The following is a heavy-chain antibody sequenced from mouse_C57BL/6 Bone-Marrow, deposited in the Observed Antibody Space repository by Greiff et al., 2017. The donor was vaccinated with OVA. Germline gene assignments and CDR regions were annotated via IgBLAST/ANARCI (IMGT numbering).Heavy chain of an antibody. D-gene: IGHD2-4*01. Sequence: QVQLKQPGAELVKPGASVKMSCKASGYTFTSYWITWVKQRPGQGLEWIGDIYPGSGSTNYNEKFKSKATLTVDTSSSTAYMQLSSLASDDSAVYYCAREEGAYYDYRFDYWGQGTTLTVSS. CDR2: IYPGSGST. CDR3: AREEGAYYDYRFDY. CDR1: GYTFTSYW. V-gene: IGHV1-55*01. J-gene: IGHJ2*01.